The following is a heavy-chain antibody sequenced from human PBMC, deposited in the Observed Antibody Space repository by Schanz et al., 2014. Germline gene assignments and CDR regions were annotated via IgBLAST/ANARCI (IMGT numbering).Heavy chain of an antibody. CDR1: GYTFTDYG. CDR2: IRPDNGHT. J-gene: IGHJ6*02. V-gene: IGHV1-18*01. CDR3: ARVQDDILTGSEYYYGMDV. D-gene: IGHD3-9*01. Sequence: QVQLVQSGTEVKKPGASVKVSCKASGYTFTDYGLSWVRQAPGQGLEWLGWIRPDNGHTTYSQKVRDRVIFTTDTSTSTAYMELRSLRSDDTAVYYCARVQDDILTGSEYYYGMDVWGQGTTVTVSS.